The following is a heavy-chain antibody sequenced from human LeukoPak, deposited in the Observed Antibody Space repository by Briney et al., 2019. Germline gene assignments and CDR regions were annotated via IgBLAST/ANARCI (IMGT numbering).Heavy chain of an antibody. J-gene: IGHJ4*02. CDR3: ARDGQENSFDY. CDR2: IYPADSDT. V-gene: IGHV5-51*01. Sequence: GESLKISFKGSGYRFSNYWIGWVRPLPGKGLEWMGIIYPADSDTRYSPSFQGQVTISVDKSITTACLQWSSLKASDSAMYYCARDGQENSFDYWGQGTVVTVSS. CDR1: GYRFSNYW.